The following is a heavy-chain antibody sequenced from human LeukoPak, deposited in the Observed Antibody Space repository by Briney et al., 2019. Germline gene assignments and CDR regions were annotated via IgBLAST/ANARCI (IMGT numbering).Heavy chain of an antibody. CDR3: ARSAARDFDY. J-gene: IGHJ4*02. Sequence: GGSLTHLCSASGFTLKSNYMSGLRQAPGKGLEGVSVIYSCGSTYQPDPVKGRFTISRDKYKKTLDLQMNSLRAEDTAVYYCARSAARDFDYWGQGTMVTVSS. CDR2: IYSCGST. V-gene: IGHV3-66*03. D-gene: IGHD6-6*01. CDR1: GFTLKSNY.